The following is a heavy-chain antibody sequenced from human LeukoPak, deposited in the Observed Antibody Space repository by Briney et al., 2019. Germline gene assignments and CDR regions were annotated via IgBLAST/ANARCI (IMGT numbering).Heavy chain of an antibody. J-gene: IGHJ4*02. CDR3: ARTTYDSSGYHDY. CDR2: IYPGDSDT. V-gene: IGHV5-51*01. CDR1: GYSFTSYW. D-gene: IGHD3-22*01. Sequence: GESLKISCKGSGYSFTSYWNGWVRQMPGKGLEWMGIIYPGDSDTRYSPSFQGQVTISADKSISTAYLQWSSLKASDTAMYYCARTTYDSSGYHDYWGQGTLVTVSS.